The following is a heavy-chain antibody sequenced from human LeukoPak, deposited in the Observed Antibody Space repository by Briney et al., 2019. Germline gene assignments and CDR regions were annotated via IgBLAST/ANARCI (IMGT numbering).Heavy chain of an antibody. J-gene: IGHJ6*02. V-gene: IGHV4-31*03. D-gene: IGHD3-3*01. CDR1: GGSISSGGYY. Sequence: SETLSLTCTVSGGSISSGGYYWSWIRQHPGKGLEWIGYIYYSGSTYYNPSLKSRVTISVDTSKNQFSLKLSSVTAADTAVYYCARDRNGYSYYNYGMDVWGQGTTVTVSS. CDR3: ARDRNGYSYYNYGMDV. CDR2: IYYSGST.